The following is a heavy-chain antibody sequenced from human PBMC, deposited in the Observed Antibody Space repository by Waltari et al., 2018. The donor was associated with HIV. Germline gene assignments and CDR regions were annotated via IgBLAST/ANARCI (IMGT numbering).Heavy chain of an antibody. CDR3: AREYDFWSGGYHYYGMDV. J-gene: IGHJ6*02. CDR2: IKGGNYNT. CDR1: GYTFISYA. V-gene: IGHV1-3*01. D-gene: IGHD3-3*01. Sequence: QVQLVQSGAVVKKPGASVRISCETSGYTFISYALHWVRQAPGQRPEWMGWIKGGNYNTKYSQKFQDRVTITGDTSASTGYLDLSSLTSEDTAVYFCAREYDFWSGGYHYYGMDVWGQGTTVTVSS.